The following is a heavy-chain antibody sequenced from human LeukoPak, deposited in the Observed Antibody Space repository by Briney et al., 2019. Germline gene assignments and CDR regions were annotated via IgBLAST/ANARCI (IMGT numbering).Heavy chain of an antibody. CDR2: VYSGGST. V-gene: IGHV3-53*01. D-gene: IGHD3-10*01. CDR3: VRDMDGGRWFGT. Sequence: QSGGSLRLSCAASGFTVSSNFMSWVRQAPGKGLEWVSIVYSGGSTYYAESVKGRFTISRDSSKNTLYLQMDSLRAEDTAIYYCVRDMDGGRWFGTWGQGTLVIVSS. J-gene: IGHJ5*02. CDR1: GFTVSSNF.